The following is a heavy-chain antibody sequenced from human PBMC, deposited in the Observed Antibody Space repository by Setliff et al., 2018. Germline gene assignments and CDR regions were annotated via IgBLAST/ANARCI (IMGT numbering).Heavy chain of an antibody. D-gene: IGHD3-22*01. CDR2: TNGASGNT. Sequence: GASVKVSCKASGYSLSAYVMHWVRQAPGQRLEWMGWTNGASGNTKYSQKFQGRVTITRDTSASTAHMELSSLRSEDTAVYYCVREGVDSRSSTDYRYYMDVWGKGTTVTVSS. J-gene: IGHJ6*03. CDR3: VREGVDSRSSTDYRYYMDV. V-gene: IGHV1-3*01. CDR1: GYSLSAYV.